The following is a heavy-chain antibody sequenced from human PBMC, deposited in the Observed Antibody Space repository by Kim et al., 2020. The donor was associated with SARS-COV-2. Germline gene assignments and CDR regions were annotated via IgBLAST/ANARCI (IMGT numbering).Heavy chain of an antibody. J-gene: IGHJ6*02. V-gene: IGHV1-8*01. Sequence: GYAQQFPGRVTMTRNTSIRTAYMELSSLRSEDTAVYYCARGPPPEYGMDVWGQGTTVTVSS. CDR3: ARGPPPEYGMDV.